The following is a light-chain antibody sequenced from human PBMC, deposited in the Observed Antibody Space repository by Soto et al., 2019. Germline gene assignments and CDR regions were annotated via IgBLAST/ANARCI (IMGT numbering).Light chain of an antibody. CDR2: GVS. Sequence: VLTXPASVSGSPGQSITISCTGTSSDVGAYKYVSWYQQHPGKAPKLIIYGVSNRPSGVSNRFSGSKSGNTAFLTISGLQPEDEADYYCSSFTGTTTLDVFGTGTKVPVL. V-gene: IGLV2-14*03. CDR3: SSFTGTTTLDV. CDR1: SSDVGAYKY. J-gene: IGLJ1*01.